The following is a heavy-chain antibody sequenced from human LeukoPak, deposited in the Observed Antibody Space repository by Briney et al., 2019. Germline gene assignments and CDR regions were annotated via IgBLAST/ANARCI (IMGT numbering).Heavy chain of an antibody. V-gene: IGHV3-48*03. CDR3: ARDGEYDSSGYLSQFFDY. CDR1: GLFLSSYE. Sequence: GGSLRLPCEVSGLFLSSYEMNWVRRPPAKGLGWGAYINTDGRQMLYGDSVEGRFTISRDNAKNPLYLQMSSRTVEDTALHYCARDGEYDSSGYLSQFFDYGSQGTLVTV. D-gene: IGHD3-22*01. J-gene: IGHJ4*02. CDR2: INTDGRQM.